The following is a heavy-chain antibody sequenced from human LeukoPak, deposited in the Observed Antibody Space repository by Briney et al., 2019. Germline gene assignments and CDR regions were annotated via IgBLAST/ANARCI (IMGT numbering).Heavy chain of an antibody. D-gene: IGHD2-15*01. J-gene: IGHJ3*02. CDR1: GGPISSDDSF. CDR2: IYYSGTT. CDR3: AKESGGHAFDI. V-gene: IGHV4-30-4*01. Sequence: PSETLSLTCTVSGGPISSDDSFWTYIRQSPGKGLEWIGYIYYSGTTYYNPSLKSRVTISVDTSKNQFSLKLRSVTAADTAIYYCAKESGGHAFDIWGQGTKVTVSS.